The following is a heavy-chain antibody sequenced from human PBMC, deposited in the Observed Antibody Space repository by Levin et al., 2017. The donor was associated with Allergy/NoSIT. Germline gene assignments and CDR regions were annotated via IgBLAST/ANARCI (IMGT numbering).Heavy chain of an antibody. CDR2: IYHSGST. CDR1: GGSISSGGYS. D-gene: IGHD5-24*01. V-gene: IGHV4-30-2*01. Sequence: PSETLSLTCAVSGGSISSGGYSWSWIRQPPGKGLEWIGYIYHSGSTYYNPSLKSRVTISVDRSKNQFSLKLSSVTAADTAVYYCARDLGDGYKGMGYWGQGTLVTVSS. J-gene: IGHJ4*02. CDR3: ARDLGDGYKGMGY.